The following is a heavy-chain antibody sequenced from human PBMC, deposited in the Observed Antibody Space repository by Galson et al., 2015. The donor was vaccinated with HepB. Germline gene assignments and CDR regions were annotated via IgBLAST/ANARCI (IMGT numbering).Heavy chain of an antibody. CDR1: GYTFTNYD. Sequence: SVKVSCKASGYTFTNYDINWVRQATGQGLEWMGWMNPNSGNTGYAQKFQGRVTMTRNTSISTAYMELSSLGSEDTAVYYCARVDESGTGTTTFDYWGQGTLVTVSS. CDR3: ARVDESGTGTTTFDY. V-gene: IGHV1-8*01. CDR2: MNPNSGNT. J-gene: IGHJ4*02. D-gene: IGHD1-7*01.